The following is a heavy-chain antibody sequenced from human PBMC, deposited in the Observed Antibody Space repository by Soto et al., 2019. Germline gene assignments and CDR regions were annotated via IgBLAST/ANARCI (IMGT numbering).Heavy chain of an antibody. V-gene: IGHV4-59*01. CDR3: ARVTPSGYCSSTSCYSYYYMDV. D-gene: IGHD2-2*02. CDR1: GGSISSYY. CDR2: IYYSGST. J-gene: IGHJ6*03. Sequence: PSETLSLTCTVSGGSISSYYWSWIRQPPGKGLEWIGYIYYSGSTNYNPSLKSRVTISVDTSKNQFSLKLSSVTAADTAVYYCARVTPSGYCSSTSCYSYYYMDVWGKGTTVTVSS.